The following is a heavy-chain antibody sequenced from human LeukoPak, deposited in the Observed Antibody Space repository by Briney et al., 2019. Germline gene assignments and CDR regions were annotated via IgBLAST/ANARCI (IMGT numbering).Heavy chain of an antibody. CDR2: IYYSGST. J-gene: IGHJ4*02. Sequence: SETLSLTCTVSGGSISGYYWSWIRQPPGKGLEWIGHIYYSGSTNYNPSLKSRVTISVDTSKNQFSLKMTSVTAADTAVYYCVRHPWRMGSRDNNFDDWGQGTLVTVSS. CDR1: GGSISGYY. D-gene: IGHD1-14*01. CDR3: VRHPWRMGSRDNNFDD. V-gene: IGHV4-59*08.